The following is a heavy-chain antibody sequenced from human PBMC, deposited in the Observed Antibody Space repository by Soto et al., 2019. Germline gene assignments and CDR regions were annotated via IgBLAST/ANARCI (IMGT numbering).Heavy chain of an antibody. J-gene: IGHJ3*02. Sequence: GGSLRLSCAASGFTFSSYAMSWVRQAPGKGLEWVSAISGSGGSTYYADSVKGRFTISRDNSKNTLYLQMNSLRAEDTAVYYCAKETSGNWGSGGDAFDIWGQGTMVTVSS. CDR1: GFTFSSYA. V-gene: IGHV3-23*01. CDR3: AKETSGNWGSGGDAFDI. CDR2: ISGSGGST. D-gene: IGHD7-27*01.